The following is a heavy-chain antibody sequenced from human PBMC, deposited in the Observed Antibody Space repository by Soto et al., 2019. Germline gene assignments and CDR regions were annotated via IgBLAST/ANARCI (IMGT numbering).Heavy chain of an antibody. J-gene: IGHJ6*02. Sequence: QVQPVQSGAEVKKPGSSVTVSCTASGGTFSSYAVSWVRQAPGQGLEWMGVVIPKASQPKYAQKFQGRVTITADYSTAYMEVRSLRADDTAVYYCARESSSPNYFYYGMDVWGQGTTVIVSS. D-gene: IGHD6-6*01. CDR1: GGTFSSYA. CDR2: VIPKASQP. CDR3: ARESSSPNYFYYGMDV. V-gene: IGHV1-69*01.